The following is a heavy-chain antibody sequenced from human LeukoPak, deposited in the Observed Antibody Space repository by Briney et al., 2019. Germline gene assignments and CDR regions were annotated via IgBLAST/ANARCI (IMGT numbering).Heavy chain of an antibody. Sequence: PGGSLRLSCAASGFTFSSYGMHWVRQAPGKGLEWVAVISYDGSNKYYADSVKGRFTISRDNSKNTLYLQMNSLRAEDTAVYYCAKDQGLVGDAFDIWGQGTMVTVSS. J-gene: IGHJ3*02. CDR3: AKDQGLVGDAFDI. CDR2: ISYDGSNK. V-gene: IGHV3-30*18. D-gene: IGHD2-2*01. CDR1: GFTFSSYG.